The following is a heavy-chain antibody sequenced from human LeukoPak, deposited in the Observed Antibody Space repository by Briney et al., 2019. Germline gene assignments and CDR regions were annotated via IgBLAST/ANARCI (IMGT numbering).Heavy chain of an antibody. CDR3: ARGQHTGVNYYDSSGYYY. CDR1: GGSFSGYY. D-gene: IGHD3-22*01. Sequence: SETLSLTCAVYGGSFSGYYWSWIRQPPGKGLEWIGEINHSGSTNYNPSLKSRVTISVDTSKNQFSLKLSSVTAADTAVYYCARGQHTGVNYYDSSGYYYWGQGTLVTVSS. J-gene: IGHJ4*02. CDR2: INHSGST. V-gene: IGHV4-34*01.